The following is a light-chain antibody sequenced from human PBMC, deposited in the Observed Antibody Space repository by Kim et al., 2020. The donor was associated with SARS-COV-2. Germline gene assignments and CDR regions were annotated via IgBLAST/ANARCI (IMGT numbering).Light chain of an antibody. CDR1: QSVASN. CDR2: AAS. V-gene: IGKV3-15*01. J-gene: IGKJ2*01. Sequence: EMVMTQSPATLSVSPGERATLSCRASQSVASNLAWYQQKSGQAPRLLIYAASTRAAGIPARFSGSGSGTEFTLTISSLQSEDFAVYYCQQYKNWPFAFGQGTKLEIK. CDR3: QQYKNWPFA.